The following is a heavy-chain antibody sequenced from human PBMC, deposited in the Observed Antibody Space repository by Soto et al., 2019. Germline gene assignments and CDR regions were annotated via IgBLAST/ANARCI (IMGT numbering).Heavy chain of an antibody. CDR1: GGSVSSSSYY. V-gene: IGHV4-39*01. CDR3: ATEVRGQLWSPRYFDY. CDR2: IYYSGST. J-gene: IGHJ4*02. Sequence: SETLSLTCTVSGGSVSSSSYYWGWIRQPPGKGLEWIGSIYYSGSTYYNPSLKSRVTISVDTSKNQFSLKLSSVTAADTAVYYCATEVRGQLWSPRYFDYWGQGTLVTVSS. D-gene: IGHD5-18*01.